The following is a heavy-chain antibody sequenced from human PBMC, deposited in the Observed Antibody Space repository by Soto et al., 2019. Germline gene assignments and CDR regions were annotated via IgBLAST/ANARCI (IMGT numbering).Heavy chain of an antibody. J-gene: IGHJ6*02. Sequence: QAVGSLRLSCAASGFTFSSYEMNWVRQAPGKGLEWVSYISSSGSTIYYADSVKGRFTISRDNAKNSLYLQMNSLRAEDTAVYYCAAGSSGRAHYYYGMDVWGQGTTVTVSS. CDR2: ISSSGSTI. CDR3: AAGSSGRAHYYYGMDV. V-gene: IGHV3-48*03. CDR1: GFTFSSYE. D-gene: IGHD3-10*01.